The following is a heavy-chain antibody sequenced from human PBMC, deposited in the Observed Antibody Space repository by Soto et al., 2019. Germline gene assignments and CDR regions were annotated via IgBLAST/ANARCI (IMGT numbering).Heavy chain of an antibody. J-gene: IGHJ5*02. CDR3: ARDASGYFEDPWFDP. D-gene: IGHD5-12*01. Sequence: SETLSLTCTVSGGPISSYYWSWIRQPPGKGLEWIGYIYYSGSTNYNPSLKSRVTISVDTSKNQFSLKLSSVTAADTAVYYCARDASGYFEDPWFDPWGQGTLVTVSS. CDR2: IYYSGST. CDR1: GGPISSYY. V-gene: IGHV4-59*01.